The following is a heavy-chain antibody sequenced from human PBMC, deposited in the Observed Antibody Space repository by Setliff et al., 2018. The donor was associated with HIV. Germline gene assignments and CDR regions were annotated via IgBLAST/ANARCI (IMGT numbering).Heavy chain of an antibody. CDR2: FDPEDGET. D-gene: IGHD3-22*01. Sequence: ASVKVSCKVSGYSLTDLSIHWVRQAPGKGLEWMGGFDPEDGETVYAQKLQGRVTMAEDTSTDTAYMELSSLRSEDTAMYYCATIRAYYYDSSGQEYFQYWGHGTLVTISS. CDR1: GYSLTDLS. V-gene: IGHV1-24*01. J-gene: IGHJ1*01. CDR3: ATIRAYYYDSSGQEYFQY.